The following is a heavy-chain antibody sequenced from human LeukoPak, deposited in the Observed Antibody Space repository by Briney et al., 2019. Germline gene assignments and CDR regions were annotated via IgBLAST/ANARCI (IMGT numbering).Heavy chain of an antibody. Sequence: PGGSLRLSCAASGFTFSSYSMNWVRQAPGKGLEWVPYISSSSSTIYYADSVKGRFTISRDNAKNSLYLQMNSLRDEDTAVYCCAREYYDYVWGSYRYIDYWGQGTLVTVSS. CDR1: GFTFSSYS. CDR3: AREYYDYVWGSYRYIDY. J-gene: IGHJ4*02. D-gene: IGHD3-16*02. V-gene: IGHV3-48*02. CDR2: ISSSSSTI.